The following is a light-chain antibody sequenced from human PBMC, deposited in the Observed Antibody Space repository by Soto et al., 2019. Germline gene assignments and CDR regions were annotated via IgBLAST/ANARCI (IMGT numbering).Light chain of an antibody. CDR3: QQYNNWHQWT. CDR1: QSVSNK. J-gene: IGKJ1*01. CDR2: GAS. Sequence: EILTTQSPSTLSVSPGERATLSCRASQSVSNKLAWYQQRPGQAPRLLIYGASTRATGITARFSGSGSGTEFTLTISSLQYEDFAVYYCQQYNNWHQWTFGQGTKVDIK. V-gene: IGKV3-15*01.